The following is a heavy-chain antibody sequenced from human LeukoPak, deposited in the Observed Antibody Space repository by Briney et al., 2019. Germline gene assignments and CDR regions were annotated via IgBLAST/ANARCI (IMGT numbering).Heavy chain of an antibody. V-gene: IGHV3-33*05. CDR3: ARVGAAVTTSSFYYGMDV. CDR2: EAFDGSNE. CDR1: GFTFSNYG. J-gene: IGHJ6*02. Sequence: GRSLRLSCAASGFTFSNYGMHCVCQGPGKGVGWVVVEAFDGSNEYYADSVKGGFTISRDNSKNTLYLQMNSLRAEDTAVYYCARVGAAVTTSSFYYGMDVWGQGTTVTVSS. D-gene: IGHD4-17*01.